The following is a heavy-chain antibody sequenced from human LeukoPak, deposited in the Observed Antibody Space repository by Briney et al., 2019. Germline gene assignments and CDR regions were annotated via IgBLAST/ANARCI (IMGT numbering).Heavy chain of an antibody. V-gene: IGHV3-21*01. J-gene: IGHJ6*03. Sequence: GGSLRLSCAASGFTFSSYSMNWVHQAPGKGLEWVSSISSSSSYIYYADSVKGRFTISRDNAKISLYLQMNSLRAEDTAVYYCARVYYDSSYYYYYMDVWGKGTTVTVSS. CDR1: GFTFSSYS. D-gene: IGHD3-22*01. CDR2: ISSSSSYI. CDR3: ARVYYDSSYYYYYMDV.